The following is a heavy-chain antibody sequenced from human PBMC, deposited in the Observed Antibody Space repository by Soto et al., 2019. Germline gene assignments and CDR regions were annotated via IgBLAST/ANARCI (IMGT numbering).Heavy chain of an antibody. CDR2: INAGYGNT. Sequence: GASVKVSCKASGYSFSSYAMHWLRPAPGQRLEWMGWINAGYGNTKSSPKFQDRVTISRDTSASTAYMELTSLRSEDTAVYYCARDTGDGTFDFGSQGTLLTVSS. J-gene: IGHJ4*02. CDR3: ARDTGDGTFDF. V-gene: IGHV1-3*01. D-gene: IGHD7-27*01. CDR1: GYSFSSYA.